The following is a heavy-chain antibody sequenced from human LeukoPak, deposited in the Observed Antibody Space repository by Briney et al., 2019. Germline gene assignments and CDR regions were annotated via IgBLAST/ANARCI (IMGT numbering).Heavy chain of an antibody. J-gene: IGHJ4*02. CDR2: IKQDGSEK. CDR3: ASWYYDFWSGYSSPDY. Sequence: ASVKVSCKASGGTFSSYAISWVRQAPGKGLEWVANIKQDGSEKYYVDSVKGRFTISRDNAKNSLYLQMNSLRAEDTAVYYCASWYYDFWSGYSSPDYWGQGTLVTVSS. D-gene: IGHD3-3*01. V-gene: IGHV3-7*01. CDR1: GGTFSSYA.